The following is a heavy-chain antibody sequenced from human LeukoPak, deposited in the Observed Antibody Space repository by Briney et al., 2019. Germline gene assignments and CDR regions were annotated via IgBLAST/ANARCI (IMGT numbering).Heavy chain of an antibody. Sequence: GGSLRLSCAASGFTLGSYAISWVRQAPGKGLEWVSSISDSGGSTYYADSVKGRFTISRDFSKNTLYVQMNSLRAEDTAVYYCANERGNIAVGLDYWGQGTLVSVSS. CDR1: GFTLGSYA. D-gene: IGHD6-19*01. V-gene: IGHV3-23*01. CDR3: ANERGNIAVGLDY. J-gene: IGHJ4*02. CDR2: ISDSGGST.